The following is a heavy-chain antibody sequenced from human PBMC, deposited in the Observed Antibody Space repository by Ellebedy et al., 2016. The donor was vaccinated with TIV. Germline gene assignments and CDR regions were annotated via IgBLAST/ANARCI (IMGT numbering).Heavy chain of an antibody. V-gene: IGHV1-3*01. Sequence: AASVKVSCKASGYSFTTYTMHWARQAPGQRLEWMGGIDAVNGNTKYSQKFQGRVNISRATSANTAYMELSSLRSEDTAVYYCARGSTLAFLTCYEFWGQGTLVTVSS. D-gene: IGHD3-9*01. CDR1: GYSFTTYT. CDR2: IDAVNGNT. J-gene: IGHJ4*02. CDR3: ARGSTLAFLTCYEF.